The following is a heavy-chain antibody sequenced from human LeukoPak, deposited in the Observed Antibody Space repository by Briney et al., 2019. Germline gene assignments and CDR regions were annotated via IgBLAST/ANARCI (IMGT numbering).Heavy chain of an antibody. V-gene: IGHV7-4-1*02. D-gene: IGHD2-15*01. CDR2: INTNTGNP. J-gene: IGHJ3*02. CDR1: GYTFTSYA. Sequence: ASVKVSCKASGYTFTSYAMNWVRQAPGQGLEWMGWINTNTGNPTYAQGFTGRFVFSLDTSVSTAYLQISSLKAEDTDVYYCARHLVVAAGYDAFDIWGQGTMVTVSS. CDR3: ARHLVVAAGYDAFDI.